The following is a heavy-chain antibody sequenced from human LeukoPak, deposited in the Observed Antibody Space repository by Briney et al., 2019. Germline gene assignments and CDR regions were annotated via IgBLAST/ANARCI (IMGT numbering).Heavy chain of an antibody. CDR1: RFTFSDYY. V-gene: IGHV3-11*06. Sequence: PGGSLRLSCAASRFTFSDYYMSWIRQAPGKGLEWVSYISSSSGYTKYADSVKGRFTISRDNAKNTLYLQMNSLRAEDTAVYYCARVFKEGASWSFDYWGQGTLVTVSS. CDR2: ISSSSGYT. J-gene: IGHJ4*02. D-gene: IGHD6-13*01. CDR3: ARVFKEGASWSFDY.